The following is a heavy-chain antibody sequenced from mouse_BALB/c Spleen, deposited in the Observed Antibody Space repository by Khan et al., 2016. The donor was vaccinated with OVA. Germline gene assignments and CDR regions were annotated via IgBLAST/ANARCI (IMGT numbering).Heavy chain of an antibody. CDR2: IWSDGST. CDR3: ARQHYYHDSVMDY. J-gene: IGHJ4*01. V-gene: IGHV2-6-1*01. D-gene: IGHD2-1*01. Sequence: QVQLKQSGPGLVAPSQSLSITCTISGFSLTSYGVHWVRQPPGKGLEWLVVIWSDGSTAYNSALNSRLSISKDNSKSQVFLKMNSLQTDDTAMYYCARQHYYHDSVMDYWGQGTSVTVSS. CDR1: GFSLTSYG.